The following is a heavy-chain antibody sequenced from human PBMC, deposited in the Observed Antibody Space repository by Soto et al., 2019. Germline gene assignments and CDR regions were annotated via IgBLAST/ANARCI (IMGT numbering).Heavy chain of an antibody. D-gene: IGHD6-19*01. J-gene: IGHJ4*02. V-gene: IGHV3-15*07. CDR1: GFNFSNVW. CDR3: PPIALKYSSGWYEFSD. CDR2: IKSKTDGGTT. Sequence: EVQLVESGGGLVKPGGSLRLSCAASGFNFSNVWMNWVRQAPGKGLEWVGRIKSKTDGGTTDYAAPVKGRFTISRDDSKNTLYLQMNSLKTEDTAVDYCPPIALKYSSGWYEFSDWGQGTLVTVSS.